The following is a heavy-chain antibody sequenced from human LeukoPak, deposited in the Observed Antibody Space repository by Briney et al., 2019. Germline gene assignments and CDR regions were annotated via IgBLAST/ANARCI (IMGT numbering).Heavy chain of an antibody. CDR2: IRYDGSNK. CDR3: AKEYSGSMYYFDY. D-gene: IGHD1-26*01. J-gene: IGHJ4*02. CDR1: GFNFSSYG. V-gene: IGHV3-30*02. Sequence: GGSLRPSCAPSGFNFSSYGMHWLRQPPDKGLEWVAFIRYDGSNKQYADSVKGRFTISRDNSKNTLYLQKNRLRAEDTALYYCAKEYSGSMYYFDYWGQGTLVTVSS.